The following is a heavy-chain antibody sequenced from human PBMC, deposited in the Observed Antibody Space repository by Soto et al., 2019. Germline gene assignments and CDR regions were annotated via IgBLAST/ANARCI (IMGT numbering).Heavy chain of an antibody. CDR1: GFTFSSHG. CDR3: AREKDGYNWGFDY. CDR2: IWDDGKKQ. V-gene: IGHV3-33*01. J-gene: IGHJ4*02. D-gene: IGHD5-12*01. Sequence: QVQLVESGGGVVQPGRSLRLSCVASGFTFSSHGMHWVRQAPGKGLEWVAVIWDDGKKQYYADSVRGRFTISRDNSRNTLSLQMNSLRGDDTAVYYCAREKDGYNWGFDYWGQGTLVTVSS.